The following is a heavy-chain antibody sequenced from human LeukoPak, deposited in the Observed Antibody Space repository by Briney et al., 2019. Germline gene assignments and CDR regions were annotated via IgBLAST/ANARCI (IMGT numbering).Heavy chain of an antibody. V-gene: IGHV1-46*01. CDR3: ATRQLLWFGESFEVDAFDI. CDR1: GYTFTSYY. J-gene: IGHJ3*02. D-gene: IGHD3-10*01. CDR2: INPSGGST. Sequence: ASVKVSCKASGYTFTSYYMHWVRQAPGQGLEWMGIINPSGGSTSYAQKFQGRVTMTEDTSTDTAYMELSSLRSEDTAVYYCATRQLLWFGESFEVDAFDIWGQGTMVTVSS.